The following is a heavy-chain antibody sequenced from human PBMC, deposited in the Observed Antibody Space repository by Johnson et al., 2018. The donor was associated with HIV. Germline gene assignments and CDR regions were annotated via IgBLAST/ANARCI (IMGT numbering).Heavy chain of an antibody. J-gene: IGHJ3*02. V-gene: IGHV3-30-3*01. CDR3: ARDTSPIYNFWSGGPGAFDI. Sequence: QVQLVESGGGVVQPGRSLRVSCAASGFTFSSYAMHWVRQAPGEGLEWVALISYDGSNKYYADSVKGRFSISRDNSTNTVYLQMNGLRIEDTAVHYCARDTSPIYNFWSGGPGAFDIWGQGTMVTVSS. D-gene: IGHD3-3*01. CDR2: ISYDGSNK. CDR1: GFTFSSYA.